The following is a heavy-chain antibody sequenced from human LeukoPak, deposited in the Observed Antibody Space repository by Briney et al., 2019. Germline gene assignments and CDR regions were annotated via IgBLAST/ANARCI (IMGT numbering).Heavy chain of an antibody. J-gene: IGHJ4*02. CDR2: MNPNSGNT. V-gene: IGHV1-8*01. CDR3: ARTVIDSSTWYLRGDY. CDR1: GYTFTSYD. Sequence: GASVKVSCKASGYTFTSYDINWVRQATGQGLEWMGWMNPNSGNTCYAQKLQGRVTMTRNTSINTAYMELSSMRAEDTAVYYGARTVIDSSTWYLRGDYWGQGTLVTVSS. D-gene: IGHD6-13*01.